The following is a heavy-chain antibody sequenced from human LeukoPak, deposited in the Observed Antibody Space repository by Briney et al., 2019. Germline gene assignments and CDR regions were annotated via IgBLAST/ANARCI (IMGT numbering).Heavy chain of an antibody. CDR1: GGSFSGYY. CDR3: ARLTTYYFDSSDYYVVDY. V-gene: IGHV4-34*01. J-gene: IGHJ4*02. D-gene: IGHD3-22*01. CDR2: INDSRST. Sequence: SETLSLTCAVYGGSFSGYYWSWLRQPPGKGLEWIGEINDSRSTKYNPSLKSRVTVSVDTSKNQFSLKLNSVTAADTAVYYCARLTTYYFDSSDYYVVDYWGQGTLVTVSS.